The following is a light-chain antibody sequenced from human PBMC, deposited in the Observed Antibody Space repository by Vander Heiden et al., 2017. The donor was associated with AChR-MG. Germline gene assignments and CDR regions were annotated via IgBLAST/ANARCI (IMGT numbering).Light chain of an antibody. CDR2: DVS. V-gene: IGLV2-14*01. CDR1: SSDVGGYNY. Sequence: QSALTQPASVSGSPGQSIPISCTGTSSDVGGYNYVSWYQQHPGKAPKLMIYDVSKRPSGVSNRCSGSKSGNTASLTISGLQAEDEADYYCSSYTSSSTRVFGGGTKLTVL. J-gene: IGLJ3*02. CDR3: SSYTSSSTRV.